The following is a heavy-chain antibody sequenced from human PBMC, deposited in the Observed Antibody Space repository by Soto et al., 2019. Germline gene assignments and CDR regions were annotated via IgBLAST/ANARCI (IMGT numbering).Heavy chain of an antibody. V-gene: IGHV1-18*01. J-gene: IGHJ5*02. CDR2: ISAYNGNT. D-gene: IGHD3-9*01. CDR1: GYTFTSYG. Sequence: QVQLVQSGAEVKKPGASVKVSCKASGYTFTSYGISWVRQAPGQGLEWMGWISAYNGNTNYAQKLQGRVTMTTDTSTSTAYMELRSLRSDDTAVYYCTLGLRYFAWLHNNWFDPWGQGTLVTVSS. CDR3: TLGLRYFAWLHNNWFDP.